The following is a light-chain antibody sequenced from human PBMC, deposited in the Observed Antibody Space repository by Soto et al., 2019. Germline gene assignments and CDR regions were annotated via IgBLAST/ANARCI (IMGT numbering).Light chain of an antibody. V-gene: IGKV3-11*01. CDR3: PQRSNWPVS. J-gene: IGKJ4*01. Sequence: EIVLTQSPATLSLSPGESATLSCRSSQSLNHFLVWYQQKPGQAPRLLISNASQRATGIPARFSGSGSGTDFTLTISDLEPEDSAVGFCPQRSNWPVSFGGRTKVQI. CDR1: QSLNHF. CDR2: NAS.